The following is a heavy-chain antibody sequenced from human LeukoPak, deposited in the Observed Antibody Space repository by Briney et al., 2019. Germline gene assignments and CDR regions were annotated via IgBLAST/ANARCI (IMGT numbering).Heavy chain of an antibody. CDR1: GFTFSSYA. V-gene: IGHV3-30-3*01. D-gene: IGHD3-10*01. Sequence: GRSLRLSCPASGFTFSSYAMHWVRQAPGKGLEWVAVISYDGSNKYYADSVKGRFTISRDNSKNTLYLQMNSLGAEDTAVYYCARDGNVLLWFGELFDWGQGTLVTVSS. CDR3: ARDGNVLLWFGELFD. CDR2: ISYDGSNK. J-gene: IGHJ4*02.